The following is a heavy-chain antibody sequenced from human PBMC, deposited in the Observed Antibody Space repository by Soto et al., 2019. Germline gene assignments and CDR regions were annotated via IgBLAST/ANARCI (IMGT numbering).Heavy chain of an antibody. CDR2: INPSGGST. V-gene: IGHV1-46*01. D-gene: IGHD1-26*01. CDR1: GYTFTSYY. J-gene: IGHJ6*02. CDR3: ARSFSIGRPHRAEYGMDV. Sequence: ASVKVSCKASGYTFTSYYMHWVRQAPGQGLEWMGIINPSGGSTSYAQKFQGRVTMTRDTSTSTVYMELSSLRSEDTAVYYCARSFSIGRPHRAEYGMDVWGQGTTVTVS.